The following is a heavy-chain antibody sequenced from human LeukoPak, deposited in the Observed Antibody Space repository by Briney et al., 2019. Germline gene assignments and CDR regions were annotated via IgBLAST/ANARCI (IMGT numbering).Heavy chain of an antibody. J-gene: IGHJ6*02. CDR3: AKGVVAATNAAYYGMDV. CDR1: GFTFSNYG. V-gene: IGHV3-30*18. D-gene: IGHD2-15*01. Sequence: GGSLRLSRQASGFTFSNYGMHWVRQAPGKGLEWMAVIYYDGSDKYYADSVKGRFTSSRDNSKNTLYLQMNSLRPEDTAVYYCAKGVVAATNAAYYGMDVWGQGTTVTVSS. CDR2: IYYDGSDK.